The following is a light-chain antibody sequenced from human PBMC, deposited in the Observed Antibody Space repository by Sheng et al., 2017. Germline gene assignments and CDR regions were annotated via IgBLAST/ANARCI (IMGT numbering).Light chain of an antibody. CDR3: QTWDNYLVF. V-gene: IGLV3-1*01. CDR1: KLGDKY. CDR2: QDY. J-gene: IGLJ2*01. Sequence: SYELTQPPSVSVSPGQTANITCSGDKLGDKYACWYQQKAGQSPILVINQDYRRPSGIPERFSASNSGNTATLTISGTQPMDEADYYCQTWDNYLVFFGGGTKLTVL.